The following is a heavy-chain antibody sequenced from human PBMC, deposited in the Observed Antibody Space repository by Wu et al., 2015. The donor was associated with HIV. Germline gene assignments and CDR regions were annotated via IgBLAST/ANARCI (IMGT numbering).Heavy chain of an antibody. CDR2: MNPNSGNT. V-gene: IGHV1-8*03. D-gene: IGHD3-3*01. J-gene: IGHJ4*02. CDR1: GYTFTSYD. Sequence: QVQLVQSGAEVKKPGASVKVSCKASGYTFTSYDINWVRQATGQGLEWMGWMNPNSGNTGYAQKFQGRVTITRNTSISTAYMELSSLRSEDTAVYCCARTTGRGFLETGRNFDYWAREPXVTVS. CDR3: ARTTGRGFLETGRNFDY.